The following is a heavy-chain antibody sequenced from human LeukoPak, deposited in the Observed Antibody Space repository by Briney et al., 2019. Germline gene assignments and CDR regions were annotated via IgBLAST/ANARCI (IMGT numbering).Heavy chain of an antibody. D-gene: IGHD5-12*01. CDR2: ISSNGGST. V-gene: IGHV3-64*01. CDR1: GFSFSSYA. Sequence: GGSLRLSCAASGFSFSSYAMSWVRQAPGKGLEYVSAISSNGGSTYYANSVKGRFTISRDNSKNTLYLQMGSLRAEDMAVYYCARDKGYSGYDYRPSYYYYGMDVWGQGTTVTVSS. J-gene: IGHJ6*02. CDR3: ARDKGYSGYDYRPSYYYYGMDV.